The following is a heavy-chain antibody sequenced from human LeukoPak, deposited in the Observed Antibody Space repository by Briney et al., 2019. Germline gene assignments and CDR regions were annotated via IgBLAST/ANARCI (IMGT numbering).Heavy chain of an antibody. V-gene: IGHV1-3*01. CDR2: INAGNGNT. D-gene: IGHD5-12*01. CDR1: GYTFTSYA. J-gene: IGHJ4*02. CDR3: ASSRRGLRGYSGYEDLDY. Sequence: ASVKVSCKASGYTFTSYAMHWVRQAPGQRLEWMGWINAGNGNTKYSQKFQGRVTITRDTSASTAYMELSSLRSEDTAVYYCASSRRGLRGYSGYEDLDYWGQGTLVTVSS.